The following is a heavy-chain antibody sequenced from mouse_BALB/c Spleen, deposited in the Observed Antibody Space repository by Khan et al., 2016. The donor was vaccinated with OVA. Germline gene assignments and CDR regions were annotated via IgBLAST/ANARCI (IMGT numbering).Heavy chain of an antibody. J-gene: IGHJ3*01. CDR3: ARPTYMYAFAY. CDR2: MIYSGYT. Sequence: EVQLQESGPSLVQPSQTLSLTCSVTGDSITSGFWSWIRKFPGNKLEYMGYMIYSGYTYYNPSLNGRCSITRHTSKNQYYLQLNSVATADTATYYCARPTYMYAFAYWGLGTLVTVSA. V-gene: IGHV3-8*02. D-gene: IGHD2-14*01. CDR1: GDSITSGF.